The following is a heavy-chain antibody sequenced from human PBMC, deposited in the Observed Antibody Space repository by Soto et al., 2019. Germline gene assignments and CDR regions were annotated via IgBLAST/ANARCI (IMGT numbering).Heavy chain of an antibody. CDR1: GGSISRYY. J-gene: IGHJ5*02. D-gene: IGHD6-6*01. CDR2: IYTSGST. CDR3: AREWRFEYSSPNFDP. Sequence: SETRSLTWTVSGGSISRYYWSWIRQPAGKGLEWIGRIYTSGSTNYNPSLKSRVTMSVDTSKNQFSLKLSSVTAADTAVYYCAREWRFEYSSPNFDPWGQGTLVTFSS. V-gene: IGHV4-4*07.